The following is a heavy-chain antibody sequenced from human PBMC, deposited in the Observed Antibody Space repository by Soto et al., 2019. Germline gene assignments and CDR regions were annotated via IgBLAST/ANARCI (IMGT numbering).Heavy chain of an antibody. CDR3: ARDRGSSPYYYYYGMDV. Sequence: QVQLVESGGGMVQPGRSLRLSCAASGFTFSSYAMHWVRQAPGKGLEWVAVISYDGSNKYYADSVKGRFTISRDNSKNTLYLQMNSLRAEDTAVYYCARDRGSSPYYYYYGMDVWGQGTTVTVSS. V-gene: IGHV3-30-3*01. CDR1: GFTFSSYA. J-gene: IGHJ6*02. CDR2: ISYDGSNK. D-gene: IGHD6-13*01.